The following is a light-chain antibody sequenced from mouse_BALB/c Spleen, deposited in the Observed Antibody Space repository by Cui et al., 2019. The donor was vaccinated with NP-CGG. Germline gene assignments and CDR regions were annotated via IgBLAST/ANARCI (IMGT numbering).Light chain of an antibody. V-gene: IGLV1*01. J-gene: IGLJ1*01. CDR3: ALWYSNHWV. CDR2: GTN. CDR1: TGAVTTSNY. Sequence: QAVATQESALTTSPGETVTLTCRSSTGAVTTSNYANWVQEKPDHLFTGLIGGTNNRAPGVPARFSGSLIGDKAALTITGAQTEDEAKYFCALWYSNHWVFGGGTKLTVL.